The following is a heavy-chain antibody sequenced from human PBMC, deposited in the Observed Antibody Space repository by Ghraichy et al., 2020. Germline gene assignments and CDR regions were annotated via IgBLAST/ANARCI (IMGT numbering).Heavy chain of an antibody. CDR3: VSFRSTSAMTRAFDL. CDR2: IKSTTEGGTT. V-gene: IGHV3-15*01. Sequence: GGSLRLSCVASEFTFTNAWMSWVRRAPGKGLEWVGRIKSTTEGGTTDYAAPVKGRFSLSRDDSQNTLYLQMNNLQTDDTALYYCVSFRSTSAMTRAFDLWGQGTMVTVSS. J-gene: IGHJ3*01. D-gene: IGHD2-2*01. CDR1: EFTFTNAW.